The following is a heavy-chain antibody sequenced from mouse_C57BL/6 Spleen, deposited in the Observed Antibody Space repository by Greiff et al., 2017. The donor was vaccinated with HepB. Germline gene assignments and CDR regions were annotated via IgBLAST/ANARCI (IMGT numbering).Heavy chain of an antibody. CDR2: ISYDGSN. CDR1: GYSITSGYY. D-gene: IGHD2-4*01. J-gene: IGHJ2*01. V-gene: IGHV3-6*01. Sequence: EVKLVESGPGLVKPSQSLSLTCSVTGYSITSGYYWNWIRQFPGNKLEWMGYISYDGSNNYNPSLKNRISITRDTSKNQFFLKLNSVTTEDTATYYCARDYDDYDRGFDYWGQGTTLTVSS. CDR3: ARDYDDYDRGFDY.